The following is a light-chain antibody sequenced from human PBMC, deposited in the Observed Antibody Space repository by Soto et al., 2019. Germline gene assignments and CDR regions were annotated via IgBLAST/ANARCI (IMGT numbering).Light chain of an antibody. J-gene: IGLJ1*01. CDR1: NIGSKS. Sequence: SYELTQPPSVSVAPGKTARITCGGNNIGSKSVHWYQQKPGQAPVLVIYYYSDRPSGIPERFSGSNSGNTATLTISRVEAGDDADYYCQVWDSSSDHPYVFGTGTKVTVL. V-gene: IGLV3-21*04. CDR2: YYS. CDR3: QVWDSSSDHPYV.